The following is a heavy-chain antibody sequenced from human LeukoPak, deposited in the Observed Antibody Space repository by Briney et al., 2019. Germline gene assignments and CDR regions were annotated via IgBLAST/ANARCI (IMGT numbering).Heavy chain of an antibody. J-gene: IGHJ3*02. D-gene: IGHD1-26*01. Sequence: GGSLRLSCAASGFTFRSYWTHWVRHAPGKGLVWVSRIRSDGSKTSYADSVKGRFTISRDNTKNTLYLQMNSLRAEDTAVYYCARDPHGGSGSDPHDAFDIWGQGTMVTVSS. CDR1: GFTFRSYW. V-gene: IGHV3-74*01. CDR2: IRSDGSKT. CDR3: ARDPHGGSGSDPHDAFDI.